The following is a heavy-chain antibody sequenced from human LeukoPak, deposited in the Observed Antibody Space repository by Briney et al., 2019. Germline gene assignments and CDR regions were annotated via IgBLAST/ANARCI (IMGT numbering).Heavy chain of an antibody. CDR1: GFTLSSYA. J-gene: IGHJ4*02. CDR2: ISGSGGST. V-gene: IGHV3-23*01. Sequence: GGSLRLSCAASGFTLSSYAMSWVRQAPGKGLEWVSAISGSGGSTYYADSVKGRFTISRDNSKNTLYLQMNSLRAEDTAVYYCAKVDDFWSGYYPFDYWGQGTLVTVSS. D-gene: IGHD3-3*01. CDR3: AKVDDFWSGYYPFDY.